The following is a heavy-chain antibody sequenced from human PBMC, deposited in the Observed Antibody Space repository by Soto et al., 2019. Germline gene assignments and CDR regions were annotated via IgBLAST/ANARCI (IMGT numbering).Heavy chain of an antibody. J-gene: IGHJ4*02. Sequence: QLQLQESGPGLVKPSETLSLTCTVSGGSISSTGHYWSWIRQPPGKGLEWIGNIYYAGSPYYNPSLKSRVTISVDTSKNDFSLTLTSVTAADTAVYYCARLMGVVSVDYWGQGALVTVSS. CDR1: GGSISSTGHY. V-gene: IGHV4-39*02. D-gene: IGHD3-22*01. CDR2: IYYAGSP. CDR3: ARLMGVVSVDY.